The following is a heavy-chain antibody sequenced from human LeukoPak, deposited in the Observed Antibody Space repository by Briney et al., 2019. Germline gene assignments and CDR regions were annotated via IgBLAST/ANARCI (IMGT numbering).Heavy chain of an antibody. V-gene: IGHV3-30-3*01. CDR1: GFTFSSYA. CDR2: ISYDGYNK. J-gene: IGHJ4*02. CDR3: ARDYYDPFYYFDY. Sequence: PGGSLRLSCAASGFTFSSYAMHWVRQAPGKGLEWVAVISYDGYNKYYADSVRGRFTISRDNSKNTLYLQMNSLRAEDTAVYYCARDYYDPFYYFDYWGQGTLVTVSS. D-gene: IGHD3-22*01.